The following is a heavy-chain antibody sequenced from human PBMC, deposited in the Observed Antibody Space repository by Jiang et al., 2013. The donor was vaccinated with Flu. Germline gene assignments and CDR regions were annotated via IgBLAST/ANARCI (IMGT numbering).Heavy chain of an antibody. CDR2: IYWNDDK. D-gene: IGHD3-10*01. CDR3: AHTRIIWFGEDFDY. CDR1: GFSLSTSGVG. Sequence: PTQTLTLTCTFSGFSLSTSGVGXGWIRQPPGKALEWLALIYWNDDKRYSPSLKSRLTITKDTSKNQVVLTMTNMDPVDTATYYCAHTRIIWFGEDFDYWGQGTLVTVSS. V-gene: IGHV2-5*01. J-gene: IGHJ4*02.